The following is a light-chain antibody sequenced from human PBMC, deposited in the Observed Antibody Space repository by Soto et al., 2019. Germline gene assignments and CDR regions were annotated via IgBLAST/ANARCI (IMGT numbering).Light chain of an antibody. V-gene: IGKV1-5*01. Sequence: DNQMTQSPSTLSASVGDRVTITCRASQSISSWLAWYQQKPGKAPKLLIYDASSLESGVPSRFSGSGSGTEFTLTISSLQPDDFATYYCQQYNSQYTFGQGTKLEIK. CDR3: QQYNSQYT. CDR2: DAS. J-gene: IGKJ2*01. CDR1: QSISSW.